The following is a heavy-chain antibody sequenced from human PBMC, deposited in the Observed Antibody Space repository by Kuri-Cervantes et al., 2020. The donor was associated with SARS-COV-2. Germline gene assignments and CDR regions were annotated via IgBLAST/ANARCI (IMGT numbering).Heavy chain of an antibody. J-gene: IGHJ4*02. CDR2: INPDGGT. Sequence: ASVKVSCKASGYTFTDYYMHWVRQAPGQGPEWMGWINPDGGTNSAQKFQGRVTMTWYTSTSTVHMELSGLGFDDTAVFYCARNRRTGGYSFGFDLWGQGTLVTVSS. V-gene: IGHV1-2*02. D-gene: IGHD5-18*01. CDR1: GYTFTDYY. CDR3: ARNRRTGGYSFGFDL.